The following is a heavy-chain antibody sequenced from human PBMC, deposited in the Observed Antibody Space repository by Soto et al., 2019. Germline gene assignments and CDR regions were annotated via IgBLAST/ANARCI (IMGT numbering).Heavy chain of an antibody. J-gene: IGHJ3*02. D-gene: IGHD5-12*01. Sequence: ASVKVSCKASGYTFTSYGISWVRQAPGQGLEWMGWISAYNGNTNYAQKLRGRVTMTTDTSTSTAYMELRSLRSDDTAVYYCAGGKYSGYGSDAFDSWCQGTMVTVSS. CDR3: AGGKYSGYGSDAFDS. V-gene: IGHV1-18*01. CDR2: ISAYNGNT. CDR1: GYTFTSYG.